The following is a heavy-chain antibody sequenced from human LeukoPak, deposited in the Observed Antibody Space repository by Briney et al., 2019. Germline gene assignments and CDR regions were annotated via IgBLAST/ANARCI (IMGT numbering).Heavy chain of an antibody. CDR3: AREGLTSTPNNAFDI. Sequence: GGSLRLSCAASGFTFSSYWMNWVRQAPGKGLEWVAVIWSDENKKFYADSVKGRFTISRDNFKGTLYLQMDSLRVEDTAVYYCAREGLTSTPNNAFDIWGQGSVVTVSS. CDR1: GFTFSSYW. V-gene: IGHV3-33*08. J-gene: IGHJ3*02. CDR2: IWSDENKK. D-gene: IGHD4-23*01.